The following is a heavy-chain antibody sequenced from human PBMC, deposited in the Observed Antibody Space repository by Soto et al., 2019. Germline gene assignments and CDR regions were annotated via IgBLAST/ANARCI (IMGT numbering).Heavy chain of an antibody. CDR3: ANRLHSGYDSGAFDI. V-gene: IGHV3-9*01. J-gene: IGHJ3*02. Sequence: EVQLVESGGGLVQPGRSLRLSCAASGFTFDDYAMHWVRQAPGKGLEWVSGITWNSGIIDYADSVKGRFTISRDNAKNALYLQMNSLRAGDTALYYCANRLHSGYDSGAFDIWGQGTMVTVSS. D-gene: IGHD5-12*01. CDR2: ITWNSGII. CDR1: GFTFDDYA.